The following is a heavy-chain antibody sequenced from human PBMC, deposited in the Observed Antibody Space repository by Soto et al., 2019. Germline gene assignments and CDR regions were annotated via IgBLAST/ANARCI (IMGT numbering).Heavy chain of an antibody. Sequence: GGSLRLSCAASGFTFSNAWMSWVRQAPGKGLEWVGRIKSKTDGGTTDYAAPVKGRFTISGDDSKNTLYLQMNSLKTEDTAVYYCTTEVAYYYVFDYWGQGTLVTVSS. CDR1: GFTFSNAW. CDR3: TTEVAYYYVFDY. J-gene: IGHJ4*02. CDR2: IKSKTDGGTT. V-gene: IGHV3-15*01. D-gene: IGHD3-10*02.